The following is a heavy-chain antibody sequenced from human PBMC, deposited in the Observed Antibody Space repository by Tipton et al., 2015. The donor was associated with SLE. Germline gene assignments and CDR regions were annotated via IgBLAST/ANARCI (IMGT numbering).Heavy chain of an antibody. D-gene: IGHD1-26*01. CDR3: AKDRVGASYSEIHY. CDR2: ISVNGGRI. J-gene: IGHJ4*02. Sequence: SLRLSCAASGFTINNIYINWVRQAPGKGLEWVTGISVNGGRIYHADSVKGRFTVSRDNAKNTMFLQMNSLRAEDTAIYYCAKDRVGASYSEIHYWGQGTLVTVSS. V-gene: IGHV3-23*01. CDR1: GFTINNIY.